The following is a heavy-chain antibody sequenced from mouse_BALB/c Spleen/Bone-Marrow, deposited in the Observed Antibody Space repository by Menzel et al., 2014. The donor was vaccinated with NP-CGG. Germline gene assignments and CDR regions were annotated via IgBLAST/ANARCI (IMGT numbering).Heavy chain of an antibody. J-gene: IGHJ4*01. V-gene: IGHV1S22*01. CDR1: GYTFTCYW. Sequence: LQQSGSELVRPGASVKLSCKVSGYTFTCYWMHWVKQRPGQGLEWIGNIYPGSGSTNYDEKFKSKATLTVDTSSSTAYMQLSSLTSEDSAVYYCTREVRRYAMDYWGQGTSVTVSS. CDR2: IYPGSGST. CDR3: TREVRRYAMDY. D-gene: IGHD2-14*01.